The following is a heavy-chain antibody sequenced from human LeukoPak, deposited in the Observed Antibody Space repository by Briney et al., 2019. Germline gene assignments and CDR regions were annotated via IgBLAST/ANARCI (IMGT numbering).Heavy chain of an antibody. Sequence: SETLSLTCAVYGGSFSAYYWSWIRQPAGKGLVWIGRIYTSGSTNYNPSLKSRVTMSVDTSKNQFSLKLSSVTAADTAVYYCARGGAVTDYYYYYMDVWGKGTTVTISS. CDR3: ARGGAVTDYYYYYMDV. V-gene: IGHV4-59*10. J-gene: IGHJ6*03. CDR1: GGSFSAYY. D-gene: IGHD2-21*02. CDR2: IYTSGST.